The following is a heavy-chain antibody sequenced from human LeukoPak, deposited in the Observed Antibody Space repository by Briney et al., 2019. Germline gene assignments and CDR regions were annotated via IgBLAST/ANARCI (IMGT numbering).Heavy chain of an antibody. V-gene: IGHV3-23*01. CDR1: GFTFSSYG. D-gene: IGHD3-22*01. Sequence: GGSLRLSCAASGFTFSSYGMSWVRQAPGKGLEWVSAISGSGGSTYYADSVKGRFTISRDNFKNTLYLQMNSLRAEDTVVYYCAKESGRYYYDSSGYYPFDYWGQGTLVTVSS. CDR3: AKESGRYYYDSSGYYPFDY. CDR2: ISGSGGST. J-gene: IGHJ4*02.